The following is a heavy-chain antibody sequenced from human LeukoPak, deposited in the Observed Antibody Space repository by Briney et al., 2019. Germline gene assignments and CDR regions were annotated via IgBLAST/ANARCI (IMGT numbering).Heavy chain of an antibody. CDR3: AAMVVAAGEDAFVI. D-gene: IGHD2-15*01. V-gene: IGHV1-2*02. J-gene: IGHJ3*02. CDR1: GYTFTGYY. Sequence: ASVKLSCKASGYTFTGYYMHWVRQSPGQGLGWMGWINPNSGVTNYAQQFQGRVTMTRDTSINTAYTELSRLRSDDTAVYCCAAMVVAAGEDAFVISGQGTMVTVSS. CDR2: INPNSGVT.